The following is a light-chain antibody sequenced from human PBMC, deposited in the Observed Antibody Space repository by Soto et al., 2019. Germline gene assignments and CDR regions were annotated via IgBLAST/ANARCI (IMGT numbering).Light chain of an antibody. J-gene: IGKJ1*01. Sequence: AIRMTQSPSSFSASTGDRVTITCRASQGISSYLAWYQQKPGKAPKLLIYAASTLQSGVPSRFSGSGSGTDFTLTISSLQSEDFAVYYCQQYNNWLRTFGHGTKVDIK. CDR2: AAS. CDR1: QGISSY. CDR3: QQYNNWLRT. V-gene: IGKV1-8*01.